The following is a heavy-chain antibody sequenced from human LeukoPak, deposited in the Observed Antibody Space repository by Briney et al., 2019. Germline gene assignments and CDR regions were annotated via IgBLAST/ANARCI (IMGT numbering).Heavy chain of an antibody. J-gene: IGHJ4*02. CDR3: ARDQMRAVSGPAFDY. CDR2: ISSTSSPI. D-gene: IGHD6-19*01. CDR1: GFTFSNYG. Sequence: GGSLRLSCAASGFTFSNYGMNWVRQAPGKGLEWVSYISSTSSPIYYEDSVKGRFTISRDNAENSLYLQMSSLTAEDTAVYYCARDQMRAVSGPAFDYWGQGTLVTVSS. V-gene: IGHV3-48*01.